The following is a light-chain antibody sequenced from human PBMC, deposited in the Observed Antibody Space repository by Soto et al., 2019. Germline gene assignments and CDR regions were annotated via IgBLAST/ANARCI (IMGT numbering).Light chain of an antibody. CDR2: DVV. CDR3: SSYTSTMTNV. V-gene: IGLV2-14*03. Sequence: QSALTQPASVSGSPGQSITISCTGTSSDVGGFNSVSWYQLRPGTAPKLILYDVVDRPWGVSYRFSGYKSGNTASLTISGLQAADEADYFCSSYTSTMTNVFGSGTKLTVL. J-gene: IGLJ1*01. CDR1: SSDVGGFNS.